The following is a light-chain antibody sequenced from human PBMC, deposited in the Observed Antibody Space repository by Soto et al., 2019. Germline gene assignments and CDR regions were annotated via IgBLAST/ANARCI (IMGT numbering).Light chain of an antibody. CDR1: QSVGTY. V-gene: IGKV3-11*01. J-gene: IGKJ4*01. Sequence: EIVLTQSPATLSLSPGDRATLSCRASQSVGTYLGWYQQRPGQAPRLLIYDASNRATGIPARFSGSGSGTDFTLTISSLEHEDFAVYYCQQRSDWPSTFGGGTKVGIK. CDR3: QQRSDWPST. CDR2: DAS.